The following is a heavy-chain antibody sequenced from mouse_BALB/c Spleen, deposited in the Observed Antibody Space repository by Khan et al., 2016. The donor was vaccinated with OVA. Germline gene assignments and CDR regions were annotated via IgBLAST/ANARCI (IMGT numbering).Heavy chain of an antibody. V-gene: IGHV1-7*01. CDR3: ARSGYGSLAY. Sequence: QVQLKQSGAELAKPGASVKMSCKASGYMFTSYWMNWVKQRPGQGLEWIGYINPTSGYTDYNQKFKDRATLTADKSSSTAYMQLSSLTSEDSAVYYCARSGYGSLAYWGQGTLVTVSA. CDR2: INPTSGYT. CDR1: GYMFTSYW. D-gene: IGHD1-1*01. J-gene: IGHJ3*01.